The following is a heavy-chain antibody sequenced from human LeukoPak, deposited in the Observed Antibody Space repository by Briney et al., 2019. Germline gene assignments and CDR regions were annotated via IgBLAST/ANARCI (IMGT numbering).Heavy chain of an antibody. CDR2: IYYSGST. CDR1: GGSISSYY. D-gene: IGHD3-3*01. V-gene: IGHV4-59*01. J-gene: IGHJ4*02. Sequence: SETLSLTCTVSGGSISSYYWSWIRQPPGKGLEWIGYIYYSGSTNYNPSLKSRVTISVDTSKNQFSLKLSSVTAADTAVYYCASGVSNYDFWSGYYPFDYWGQGTLVTVSS. CDR3: ASGVSNYDFWSGYYPFDY.